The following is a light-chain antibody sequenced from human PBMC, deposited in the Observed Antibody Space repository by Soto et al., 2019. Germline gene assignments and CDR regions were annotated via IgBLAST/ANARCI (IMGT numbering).Light chain of an antibody. CDR1: SSDVGGYDY. CDR3: SSYSISTAYL. V-gene: IGLV2-14*01. CDR2: EVS. J-gene: IGLJ1*01. Sequence: QSVLTQPASVSGSPGQSITISCTGTSSDVGGYDYVSWYQLHPGKASKLMVFEVSNRPSGVSYRFSGSKSGNTASLTISGLQGEDEADYFCSSYSISTAYLFGTGTKVTVL.